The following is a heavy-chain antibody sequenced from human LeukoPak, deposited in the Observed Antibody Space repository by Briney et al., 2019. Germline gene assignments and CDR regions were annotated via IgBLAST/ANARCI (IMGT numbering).Heavy chain of an antibody. CDR2: IRYDGSNK. J-gene: IGHJ6*03. V-gene: IGHV3-30*02. Sequence: GGSLRLSCAASGFTFSSYGMHWVRQAPGKGLEWVTFIRYDGSNKYYADSVKGRFTVSRDNSKNTLYLQMNSLRAEDTAVYYCAKDSNGYSYGYFYYYYYMDVWGKGTTVTVSS. CDR3: AKDSNGYSYGYFYYYYYMDV. CDR1: GFTFSSYG. D-gene: IGHD5-18*01.